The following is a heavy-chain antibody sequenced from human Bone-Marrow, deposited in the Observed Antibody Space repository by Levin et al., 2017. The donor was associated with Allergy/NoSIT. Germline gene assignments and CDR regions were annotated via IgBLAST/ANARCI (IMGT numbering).Heavy chain of an antibody. V-gene: IGHV3-48*04. CDR2: ISSSSTTI. D-gene: IGHD6-19*01. CDR1: GFTFSSYR. CDR3: ARAAVAGQNDY. Sequence: QTGGSLRLSCAASGFTFSSYRMNWVRQAPGKGLEWVSHISSSSTTIYYADSVKGRFTVSRDNAKSSMYLQMNRLGAEDTAVYYCARAAVAGQNDYWGQGTLVTVSS. J-gene: IGHJ4*02.